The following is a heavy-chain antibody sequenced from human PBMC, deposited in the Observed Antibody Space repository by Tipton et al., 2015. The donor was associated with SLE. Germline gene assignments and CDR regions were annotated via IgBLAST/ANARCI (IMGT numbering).Heavy chain of an antibody. J-gene: IGHJ4*02. D-gene: IGHD3-16*02. Sequence: SLRLSCAASGFTFSDYYMSWIRQAPGKGLEWVSYISSSGSTIYYADSVKGRFTISRDNAKNSLYLQMNSLRAEDTAVYYCARDRHYDYIWGSYRFDYWGQGTRVTVSS. CDR3: ARDRHYDYIWGSYRFDY. V-gene: IGHV3-11*04. CDR1: GFTFSDYY. CDR2: ISSSGSTI.